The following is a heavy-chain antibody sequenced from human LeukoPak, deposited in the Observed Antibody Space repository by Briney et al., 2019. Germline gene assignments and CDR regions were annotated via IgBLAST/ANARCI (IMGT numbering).Heavy chain of an antibody. Sequence: PGGSLRLSCAASGFTFSSYGMHWVRQAPGKGLEWVAVIWYDGSNKYHADSVKGRFTISRDNSKNTLYLQMNSLRAEDTAVYYCAREIHYYDSSGYQPHNIYGMDVWGQGTTVTVSS. J-gene: IGHJ6*02. CDR3: AREIHYYDSSGYQPHNIYGMDV. V-gene: IGHV3-33*01. CDR1: GFTFSSYG. D-gene: IGHD3-22*01. CDR2: IWYDGSNK.